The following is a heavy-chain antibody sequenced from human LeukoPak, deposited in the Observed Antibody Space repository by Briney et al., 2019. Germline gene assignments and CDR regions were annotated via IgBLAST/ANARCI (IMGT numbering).Heavy chain of an antibody. CDR1: GYTFTSYG. D-gene: IGHD6-19*01. CDR3: ARDGSDQWLDSWFDP. V-gene: IGHV1-18*01. CDR2: ISAYNGNT. Sequence: ASVKVSCKASGYTFTSYGISWVRQAPGQGLEWMGWISAYNGNTNYAQKLQGRVTMTTDTSTSTAYMELRSLRSDDTAVYYCARDGSDQWLDSWFDPWGQGTLVTVSS. J-gene: IGHJ5*02.